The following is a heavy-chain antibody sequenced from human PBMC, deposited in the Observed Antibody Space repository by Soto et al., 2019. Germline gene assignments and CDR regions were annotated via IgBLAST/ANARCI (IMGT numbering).Heavy chain of an antibody. CDR2: VSKSDYT. V-gene: IGHV3-21*04. CDR3: AREDSIIIPAVADV. J-gene: IGHJ4*02. CDR1: GFTFTNFC. Sequence: GGSLRLSCEVSGFTFTNFCIDRVRQAPGKGLEWVSSVSKSDYTYYSESVKGRFTISRDNAKNSVSLQMNNLRAEDTAVYYCAREDSIIIPAVADVWGQGTQVSSSS. D-gene: IGHD3-10*01.